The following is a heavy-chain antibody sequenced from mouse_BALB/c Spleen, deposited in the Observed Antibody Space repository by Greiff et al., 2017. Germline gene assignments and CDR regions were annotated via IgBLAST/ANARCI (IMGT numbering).Heavy chain of an antibody. CDR1: GFTFSSYT. J-gene: IGHJ4*01. Sequence: EVQLVESGGGLVKPGGSLKLSCAASGFTFSSYTMSWVRQTPEKRLEWVATISSGGSYTYYPDSVKGRFTISRDNAKNTLYLQMSSLKSEDTAMYYCTRSMITYAMAYWGQGTSVTVSA. V-gene: IGHV5-6-4*01. CDR2: ISSGGSYT. CDR3: TRSMITYAMAY. D-gene: IGHD2-4*01.